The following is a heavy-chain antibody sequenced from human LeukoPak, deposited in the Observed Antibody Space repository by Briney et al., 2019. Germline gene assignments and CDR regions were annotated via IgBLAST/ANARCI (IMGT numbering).Heavy chain of an antibody. CDR1: GFTFTSYS. J-gene: IGHJ4*02. CDR3: AREGYYGSGSPPSLYFDY. V-gene: IGHV3-23*01. D-gene: IGHD3-10*01. Sequence: AGGSLRLSCAASGFTFTSYSMNWVRQAPGKGLEWVSTISGGGGSTYYADSVKGRFTISRDNSRSTLYLQMNSLRPEDTAIYYCAREGYYGSGSPPSLYFDYWGQGTLVTVSS. CDR2: ISGGGGST.